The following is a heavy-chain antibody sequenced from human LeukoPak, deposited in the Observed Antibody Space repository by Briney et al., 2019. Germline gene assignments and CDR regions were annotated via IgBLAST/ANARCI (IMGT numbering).Heavy chain of an antibody. V-gene: IGHV3-11*03. J-gene: IGHJ3*02. Sequence: GGSLRLSCAASGFTFSDYYMNWIRQAPGKGLEWVAYISSSSDYTNYADSVKGRFTVSRDNAKNSLHLQMNSLRAEDTAVYYCARRNAFEIWGQGTMVTVST. CDR2: ISSSSDYT. CDR1: GFTFSDYY. CDR3: ARRNAFEI.